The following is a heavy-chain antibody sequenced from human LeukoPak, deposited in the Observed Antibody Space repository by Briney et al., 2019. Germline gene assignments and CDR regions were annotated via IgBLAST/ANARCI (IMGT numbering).Heavy chain of an antibody. J-gene: IGHJ4*02. Sequence: SETLSLTCAVSGYSISSGYYWGWIRQPPRKGLEWIGSIYHNGNTYYNPSLKSRVTISVDTSKNEFSLKLSSVTAADTAVYYCARDPGAAAGYFDYWGQGTLVTVSS. V-gene: IGHV4-38-2*02. CDR2: IYHNGNT. D-gene: IGHD6-13*01. CDR3: ARDPGAAAGYFDY. CDR1: GYSISSGYY.